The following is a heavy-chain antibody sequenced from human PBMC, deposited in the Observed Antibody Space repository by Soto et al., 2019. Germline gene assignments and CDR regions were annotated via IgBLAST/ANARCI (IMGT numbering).Heavy chain of an antibody. D-gene: IGHD3-3*01. Sequence: ASVKVSCKASGYTFTSYDINWVRQATGQGLEWMGWMNPNSGNTGYAQKFQGRVTMTRNTSISTAYMELSSLRSEDTAVYYCARSQSKRFLEWLSSYDMDVWGKGTTVTVSS. CDR3: ARSQSKRFLEWLSSYDMDV. CDR2: MNPNSGNT. V-gene: IGHV1-8*01. J-gene: IGHJ6*03. CDR1: GYTFTSYD.